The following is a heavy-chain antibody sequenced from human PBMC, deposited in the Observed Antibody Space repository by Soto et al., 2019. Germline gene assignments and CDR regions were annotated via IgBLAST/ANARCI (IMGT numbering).Heavy chain of an antibody. V-gene: IGHV1-18*04. CDR2: ISAYNGNT. J-gene: IGHJ4*02. CDR3: ARVRSCSGGSCYSMRPYYSDY. D-gene: IGHD2-15*01. Sequence: QVQLVQSGAEVKKPGASVKVSCKASGYTFTSYGISWVRQAPGQGLEWMGWISAYNGNTNYAQKLQGRVTMTTDTSTSTAYMELRSLRSDDTAVYYCARVRSCSGGSCYSMRPYYSDYWGQGTLVTVSS. CDR1: GYTFTSYG.